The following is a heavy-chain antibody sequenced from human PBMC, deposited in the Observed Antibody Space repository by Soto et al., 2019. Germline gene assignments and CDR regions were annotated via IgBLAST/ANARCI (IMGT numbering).Heavy chain of an antibody. CDR3: AKVREIYSSGWLTNLYFDL. CDR1: GFTFSSYA. D-gene: IGHD6-19*01. V-gene: IGHV3-23*01. CDR2: ISGSRGST. J-gene: IGHJ2*01. Sequence: EVQLLESGGGLVQPGGSLRLSCAASGFTFSSYAMSWVRQAPGKGLEWVSAISGSRGSTYYADSVKGRFTISRDNSKNTLYLQMNSLRAEDTAVYYCAKVREIYSSGWLTNLYFDLWGRGTLVTVSS.